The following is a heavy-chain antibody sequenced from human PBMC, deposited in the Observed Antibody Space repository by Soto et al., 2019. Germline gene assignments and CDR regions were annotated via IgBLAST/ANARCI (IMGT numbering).Heavy chain of an antibody. D-gene: IGHD2-21*02. Sequence: QVHLVQSGAEVRRSGASVKVSCKASRYTFTTLSMHWVRQAPGQRLEWMEYINAGTGYTKYSQNFQGRVTITSVTLASTAYMELTSLRSEGTAVYYFASQYCGDFFSAAYWGQGTLVTVSS. J-gene: IGHJ4*02. V-gene: IGHV1-3*01. CDR2: INAGTGYT. CDR3: ASQYCGDFFSAAY. CDR1: RYTFTTLS.